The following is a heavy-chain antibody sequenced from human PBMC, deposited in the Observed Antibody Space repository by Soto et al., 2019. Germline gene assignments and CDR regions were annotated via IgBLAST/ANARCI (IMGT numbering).Heavy chain of an antibody. D-gene: IGHD1-1*01. Sequence: ASVKVSCKASGYTFTRYYMHWVRQAPGQGLEWMGWINPNSGGTNYAQKFQGWVTMTRDTSISTAYMELSRLRSDDTAVYYCARNNRKEGARHFDYWGQGTLVTVSS. CDR1: GYTFTRYY. V-gene: IGHV1-2*04. CDR3: ARNNRKEGARHFDY. J-gene: IGHJ4*02. CDR2: INPNSGGT.